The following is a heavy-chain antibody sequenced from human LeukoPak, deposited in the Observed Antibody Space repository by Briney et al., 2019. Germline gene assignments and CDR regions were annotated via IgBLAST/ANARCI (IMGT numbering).Heavy chain of an antibody. D-gene: IGHD1-14*01. CDR3: ARGPELHYFDY. Sequence: PGGSLRLSCAASGFTFSSYGMHWVRQAPGKGLEWVSIIYSGGTPYYADSVKGRFTISRDNSKNTLFLQMNSLRAEDTAVYYCARGPELHYFDYWGQGTLVTVSS. CDR2: IYSGGTP. CDR1: GFTFSSYG. J-gene: IGHJ4*02. V-gene: IGHV3-NL1*01.